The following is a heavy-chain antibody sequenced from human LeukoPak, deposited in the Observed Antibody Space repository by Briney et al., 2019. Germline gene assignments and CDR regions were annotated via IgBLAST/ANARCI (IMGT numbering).Heavy chain of an antibody. CDR1: GFTFSSYA. CDR3: AKTYGSGSYSYYYYGMDV. J-gene: IGHJ6*02. Sequence: GGSLRLSCAASGFTFSSYAMHWVRQAPGKGLEWVAVISYDGSNKYYADSVKGRFTISRDNSKNTLYLQMNSLRAEDTAVYYCAKTYGSGSYSYYYYGMDVWGQGTTVTVSS. V-gene: IGHV3-30-3*02. CDR2: ISYDGSNK. D-gene: IGHD3-10*01.